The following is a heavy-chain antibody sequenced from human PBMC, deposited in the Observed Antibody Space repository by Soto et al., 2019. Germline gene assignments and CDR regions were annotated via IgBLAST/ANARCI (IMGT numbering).Heavy chain of an antibody. CDR1: GFTFSSYA. V-gene: IGHV3-23*01. CDR2: ISGSGGST. D-gene: IGHD3-10*01. J-gene: IGHJ6*02. Sequence: PGGSLRLSCAASGFTFSSYAMSWVRQAPGKGLEWVSAISGSGGSTYYADSVKGRFTISRDNSKNTLYLQMNSLRAEDTAVYYCAKAPGGVYYYGMDVWGQGTTVTVS. CDR3: AKAPGGVYYYGMDV.